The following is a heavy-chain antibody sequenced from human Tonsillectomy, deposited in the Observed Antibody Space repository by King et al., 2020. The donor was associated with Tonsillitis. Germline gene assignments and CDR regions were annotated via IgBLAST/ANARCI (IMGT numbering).Heavy chain of an antibody. CDR3: AKESFYDFWSGDYTYHMDV. CDR2: ISFDGDNK. J-gene: IGHJ6*02. V-gene: IGHV3-30*18. Sequence: VQLVESGGGVVQPGRSLRLSCAASGFTFSTYGMHWVRQAPGKGLEWVAVISFDGDNKYYADSVKGRFTISRDNSKNTLYLQMISLRAEDTAVYYCAKESFYDFWSGDYTYHMDVWGQGTTVTVSS. D-gene: IGHD3-3*01. CDR1: GFTFSTYG.